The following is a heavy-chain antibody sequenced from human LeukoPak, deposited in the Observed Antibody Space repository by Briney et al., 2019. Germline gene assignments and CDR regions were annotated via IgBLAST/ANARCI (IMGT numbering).Heavy chain of an antibody. CDR1: GYTFTGYY. Sequence: ASVKVSCKASGYTFTGYYMHWVRQAPGQGLEWMGRINPNSGGTNYAQKLQGRVTMTTDTSTSTAYMELRSLRSDDTAVYYCVSGIYYYDSSGYLDAFEIWGQGTMVTVSS. CDR3: VSGIYYYDSSGYLDAFEI. V-gene: IGHV1-2*06. D-gene: IGHD3-22*01. J-gene: IGHJ3*02. CDR2: INPNSGGT.